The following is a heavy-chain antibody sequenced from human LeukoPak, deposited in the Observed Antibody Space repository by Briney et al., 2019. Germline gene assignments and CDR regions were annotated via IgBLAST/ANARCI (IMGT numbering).Heavy chain of an antibody. CDR1: GYTFTSYY. V-gene: IGHV1-46*01. D-gene: IGHD1-26*01. CDR3: ARDERGGSYLTAYDY. J-gene: IGHJ4*02. Sequence: ASVKVSCKASGYTFTSYYMHWVRQAPGQGLEWMGIINPSDGSTSYAQKFQGRVTMTRDTSTSTVYMELSSLRSEDTAVYYCARDERGGSYLTAYDYWGQGTLVTVSS. CDR2: INPSDGST.